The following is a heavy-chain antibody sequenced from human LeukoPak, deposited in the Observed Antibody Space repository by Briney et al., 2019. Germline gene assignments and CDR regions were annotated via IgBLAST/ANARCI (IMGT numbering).Heavy chain of an antibody. V-gene: IGHV3-20*04. Sequence: GGPLRLSCAASGFTFDDYGMSWVRQAPGKGLEWVSGINWNGGSTGYADSVKGRFTISRDNAKNSLYLQMNSLRAEDTAVYYCARESGYFDWPNYFDYWGQGTLVTVSS. CDR1: GFTFDDYG. CDR2: INWNGGST. J-gene: IGHJ4*02. D-gene: IGHD3-9*01. CDR3: ARESGYFDWPNYFDY.